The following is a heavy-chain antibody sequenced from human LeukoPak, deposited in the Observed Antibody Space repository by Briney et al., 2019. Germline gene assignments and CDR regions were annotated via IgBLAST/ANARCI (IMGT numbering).Heavy chain of an antibody. Sequence: SETLSLTCTVSGGSISIFYWSWVRQPPGKGLEWIGDIYYSGTTNYNPSLKSRVTISLDTSKNQFSLRLSSVTAADTAVYYCARIDAVAATPTSFDYWGQGTLVPVSS. D-gene: IGHD6-19*01. CDR1: GGSISIFY. CDR3: ARIDAVAATPTSFDY. V-gene: IGHV4-59*01. CDR2: IYYSGTT. J-gene: IGHJ4*02.